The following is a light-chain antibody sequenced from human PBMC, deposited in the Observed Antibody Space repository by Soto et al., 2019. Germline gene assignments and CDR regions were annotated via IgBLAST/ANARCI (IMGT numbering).Light chain of an antibody. J-gene: IGLJ1*01. Sequence: QSALTQPASVSWSPGQSITISCTGTSSDVGSYNLVSWYQQHPGKAPKLMIYEGSKRPSGVSNRFSGCKSGNTASLTISGLQAEDEADYYCCSYAGSSTPYVFGTGTKVTVL. CDR2: EGS. CDR1: SSDVGSYNL. V-gene: IGLV2-23*01. CDR3: CSYAGSSTPYV.